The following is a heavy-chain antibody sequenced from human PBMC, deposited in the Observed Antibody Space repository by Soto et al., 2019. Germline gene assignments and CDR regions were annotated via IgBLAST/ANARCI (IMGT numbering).Heavy chain of an antibody. J-gene: IGHJ5*02. D-gene: IGHD3-3*01. Sequence: GGSLSLSCAASGFTFSSYAMSWVRQAPGKGLEWVSAISGSGGSTYYADSVKGRFTISRDNSKNTLYLQMNSLRAEDTAVYYCAKGNAYYDFWSGPPGWFDPWGQGTLVTVSS. V-gene: IGHV3-23*01. CDR2: ISGSGGST. CDR3: AKGNAYYDFWSGPPGWFDP. CDR1: GFTFSSYA.